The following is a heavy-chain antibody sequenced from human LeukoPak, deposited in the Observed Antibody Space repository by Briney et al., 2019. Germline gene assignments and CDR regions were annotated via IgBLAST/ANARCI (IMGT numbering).Heavy chain of an antibody. V-gene: IGHV3-21*01. CDR2: ISSSSSYV. Sequence: GGSLRLSCAASGFTFSSYSMNWVRQAPGKGLEWVSSISSSSSYVYYADSVKGRFTISRDNAKNSLYLQMNSLRAEDTAVYYCARGGPAAGRFDYWGQGTLVTVSS. D-gene: IGHD6-13*01. CDR1: GFTFSSYS. CDR3: ARGGPAAGRFDY. J-gene: IGHJ4*02.